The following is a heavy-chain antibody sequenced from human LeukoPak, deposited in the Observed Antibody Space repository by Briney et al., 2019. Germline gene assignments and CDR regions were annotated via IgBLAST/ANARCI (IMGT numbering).Heavy chain of an antibody. Sequence: GGSLRLSCAASGVTVSTNYMSWVRQAPGKVLEWVGVVYSGGNIYYADSVKSRVTISTDNSKDTVYLQMSSLRAEDTAVYFCARRMLAAPGGGFFDQWGHGTPVTPSS. CDR2: VYSGGNI. D-gene: IGHD6-6*01. CDR1: GVTVSTNY. J-gene: IGHJ5*02. CDR3: ARRMLAAPGGGFFDQ. V-gene: IGHV3-66*04.